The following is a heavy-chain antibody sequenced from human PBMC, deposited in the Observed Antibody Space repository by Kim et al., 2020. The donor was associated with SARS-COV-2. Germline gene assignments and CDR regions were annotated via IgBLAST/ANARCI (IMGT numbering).Heavy chain of an antibody. V-gene: IGHV3-30*18. D-gene: IGHD6-13*01. Sequence: GGSLRLSCAASGFTFSSYGMHWVRQAPGKGXEWVAVISYDGSNKYYADSVKGRFTISRDNSKNTLYLQMNSLRAEDTAVYYCAKRGLAAGDAFDIWGQGT. CDR2: ISYDGSNK. CDR3: AKRGLAAGDAFDI. J-gene: IGHJ3*02. CDR1: GFTFSSYG.